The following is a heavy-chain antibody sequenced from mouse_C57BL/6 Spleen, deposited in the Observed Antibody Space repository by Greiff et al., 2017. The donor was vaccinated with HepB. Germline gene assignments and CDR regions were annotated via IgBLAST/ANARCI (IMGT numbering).Heavy chain of an antibody. CDR1: GFTFTDYY. J-gene: IGHJ2*01. V-gene: IGHV7-3*01. CDR3: ARAYYSNYGGFDY. CDR2: IRNKANGYTT. D-gene: IGHD2-5*01. Sequence: EVKLVESGGGLVQPGGSLSLSCAASGFTFTDYYMSWVRQPPGKALEWLGFIRNKANGYTTEYSASVKGRFTISRDNSQSILYLQMNALRAEDSATYYCARAYYSNYGGFDYWGQGTTLTVSS.